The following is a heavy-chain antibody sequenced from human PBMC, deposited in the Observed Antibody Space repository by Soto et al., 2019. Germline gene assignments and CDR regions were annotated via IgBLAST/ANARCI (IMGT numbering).Heavy chain of an antibody. J-gene: IGHJ6*02. V-gene: IGHV1-8*02. Sequence: ASVKVSCKASGYTFTSYGISWVRQAPGQGLEWMGWMNPNSGNTSYAQKFQGRVTMTRNTSISTAYMELSSLRSEDTAVYYCASLLLWFGEAPFSGMDVWGQGTTVPVSS. CDR1: GYTFTSYG. D-gene: IGHD3-10*01. CDR3: ASLLLWFGEAPFSGMDV. CDR2: MNPNSGNT.